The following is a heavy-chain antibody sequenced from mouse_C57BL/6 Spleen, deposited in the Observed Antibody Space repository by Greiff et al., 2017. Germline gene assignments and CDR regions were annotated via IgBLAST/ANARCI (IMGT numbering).Heavy chain of an antibody. CDR2: IYPRDGST. Sequence: VQLQESDAEMVKPGASVKISCKVSGYTFTDHTIHWMKQRPEQGLEWIGYIYPRDGSTKYNEKFKGKATLTADKSSSTAYMQLNSLTSEDSAVYFCARDSNYYAWFAYWGQGTLVTVSA. V-gene: IGHV1-78*01. CDR3: ARDSNYYAWFAY. J-gene: IGHJ3*01. CDR1: GYTFTDHT. D-gene: IGHD2-5*01.